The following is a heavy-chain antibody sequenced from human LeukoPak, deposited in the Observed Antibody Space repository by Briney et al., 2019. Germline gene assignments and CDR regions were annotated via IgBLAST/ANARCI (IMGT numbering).Heavy chain of an antibody. CDR1: GASVSSGSYY. J-gene: IGHJ4*02. D-gene: IGHD5-18*01. CDR2: IYYSGST. Sequence: SETLSLTCTVSGASVSSGSYYWSWIRQPPGKGLEWIGYIYYSGSTNYNPSLKSRVTISVDTSKNQFSLKLSSVTAADTAVYYCARGSRGYSYGWGQGTLVTVSS. V-gene: IGHV4-61*01. CDR3: ARGSRGYSYG.